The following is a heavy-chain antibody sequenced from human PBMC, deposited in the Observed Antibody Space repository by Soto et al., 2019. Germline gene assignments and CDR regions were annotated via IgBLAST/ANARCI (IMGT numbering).Heavy chain of an antibody. CDR2: IYYSGST. J-gene: IGHJ4*02. Sequence: SETLSLTCTVAGGSIGSGDYYWGWIRQPPGKGLEWIGYIYYSGSTYYNPSLKSRVTISVDTSKNQFSLKLSSVTAADTAVYYCARELGLLRFDYWGQGTLVTVSS. D-gene: IGHD2-15*01. CDR3: ARELGLLRFDY. CDR1: GGSIGSGDYY. V-gene: IGHV4-30-4*01.